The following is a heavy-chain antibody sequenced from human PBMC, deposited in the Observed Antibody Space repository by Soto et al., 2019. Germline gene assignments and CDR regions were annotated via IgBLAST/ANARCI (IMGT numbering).Heavy chain of an antibody. J-gene: IGHJ4*02. V-gene: IGHV4-39*01. Sequence: KPSETLSLTCTVSGGSISSSSYYWGWIRQPPGKGLEWIGSIYYSGSTYYNPSLKSRVTISVDTSKNQFSLKLSSVTAADTAVYYCARRQMAARIFDYWGQGTLVTVSS. CDR1: GGSISSSSYY. D-gene: IGHD6-6*01. CDR2: IYYSGST. CDR3: ARRQMAARIFDY.